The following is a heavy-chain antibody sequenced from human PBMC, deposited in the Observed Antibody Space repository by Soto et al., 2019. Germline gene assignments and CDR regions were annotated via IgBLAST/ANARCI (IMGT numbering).Heavy chain of an antibody. CDR3: ARVEQLAKGMFYYYYYMDV. J-gene: IGHJ6*03. V-gene: IGHV3-30-3*01. Sequence: QVQLVESGGGVVQPGRSLRLSCAASGFTFSSYAMHWVRQAPGKGLEWVAVISYDGSNKYYADSVKGRFTISRDNSKNTLYLQMNSLRAEDTAVYYCARVEQLAKGMFYYYYYMDVWGKGTTVTVSS. CDR2: ISYDGSNK. CDR1: GFTFSSYA. D-gene: IGHD6-13*01.